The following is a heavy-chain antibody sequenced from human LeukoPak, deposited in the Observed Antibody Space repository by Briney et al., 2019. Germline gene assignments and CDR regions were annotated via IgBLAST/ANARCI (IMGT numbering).Heavy chain of an antibody. V-gene: IGHV3-30*02. D-gene: IGHD4-17*01. CDR2: IRYDGNNE. Sequence: GGSLRLSCAASGFIFRSYGMHWVRQAPGSGLEWVAFIRYDGNNEDYVDSVKGRFTISRDNSKNTLYLQMDSLRVDDTAVYYCMKDPYSGDFAEYFHHWGQGTLVTVSS. J-gene: IGHJ1*01. CDR1: GFIFRSYG. CDR3: MKDPYSGDFAEYFHH.